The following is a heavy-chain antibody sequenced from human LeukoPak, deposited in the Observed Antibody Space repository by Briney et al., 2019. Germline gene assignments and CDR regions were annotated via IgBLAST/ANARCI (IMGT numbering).Heavy chain of an antibody. Sequence: GGPLRLSCAASGFTFSSYAMHWVRQAPGKGLEWVAVISYDGSNKYYADSVKGRFTISRDNSKNTLYLQMNSLRAEDTAVYYCARDFYGGNSDSCMDYWGQGTLVTVSS. V-gene: IGHV3-30*04. D-gene: IGHD4-23*01. CDR2: ISYDGSNK. CDR3: ARDFYGGNSDSCMDY. CDR1: GFTFSSYA. J-gene: IGHJ4*02.